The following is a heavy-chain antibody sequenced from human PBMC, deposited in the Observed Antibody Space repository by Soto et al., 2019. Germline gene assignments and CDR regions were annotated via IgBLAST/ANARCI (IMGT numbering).Heavy chain of an antibody. CDR2: TYNSVST. J-gene: IGHJ3*02. D-gene: IGHD1-26*01. CDR3: ASSIRRGVGAFDI. CDR1: GGSISRGGYY. Sequence: SETLSLTCTVSGGSISRGGYYWSWIRQNPGKGLEWIGYTYNSVSTYYNPSLKSRVTISVDTSKNQFSLKLTSVTAADTAVYYCASSIRRGVGAFDIWGQGTMVTVSS. V-gene: IGHV4-31*03.